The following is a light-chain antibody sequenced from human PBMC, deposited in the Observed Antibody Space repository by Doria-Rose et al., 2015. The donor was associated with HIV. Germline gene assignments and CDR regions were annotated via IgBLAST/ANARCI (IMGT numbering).Light chain of an antibody. J-gene: IGLJ2*01. V-gene: IGLV3-21*02. CDR1: NIGSKS. CDR3: QVWDSDYDRVV. Sequence: SYELMQPPSVSVAPGQTARTTCGGNNIGSKSVHWYRQKPGQAPVVVVYDDSGRPSGIPERFSGSNSGNTATLTISRVEAGDEADYYCQVWDSDYDRVVFGGGTKLTVL. CDR2: DDS.